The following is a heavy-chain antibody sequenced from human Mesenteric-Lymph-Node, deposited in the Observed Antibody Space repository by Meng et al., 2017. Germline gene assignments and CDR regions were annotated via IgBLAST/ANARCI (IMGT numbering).Heavy chain of an antibody. CDR2: IDHSGST. CDR3: AKGNGWFYF. V-gene: IGHV4-34*01. D-gene: IGHD2-8*01. J-gene: IGHJ5*01. CDR1: DGSFSGCY. Sequence: SETLSLTCAVYDGSFSGCYWSWIRQPPGKGLEWIGEIDHSGSTNHNPSLKSRVTISIDTRKKQFSLKLSSVTAADTAVYYCAKGNGWFYFWGQGTLVTVSS.